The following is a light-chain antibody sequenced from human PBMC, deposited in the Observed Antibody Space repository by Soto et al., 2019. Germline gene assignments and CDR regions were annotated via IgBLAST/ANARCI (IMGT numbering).Light chain of an antibody. CDR1: SSNIGNNY. CDR2: ENN. J-gene: IGLJ3*02. Sequence: QSVLTQPPSVSAAPGQKVTISCSGSSSNIGNNYVSWYQQLPGTAPKLLIYENNKRPSGIPDRFSGSKSGTSATLGITGLQTGDEADYYCGTWDSSLSSLVFGGGIKLTVL. CDR3: GTWDSSLSSLV. V-gene: IGLV1-51*02.